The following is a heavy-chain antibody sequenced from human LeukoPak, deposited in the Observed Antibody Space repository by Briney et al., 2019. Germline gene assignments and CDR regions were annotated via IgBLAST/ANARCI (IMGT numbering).Heavy chain of an antibody. J-gene: IGHJ3*02. CDR1: GFTFSSYE. V-gene: IGHV3-48*03. D-gene: IGHD6-19*01. CDR2: ISSSGSTI. Sequence: GGSLRLSCAASGFTFSSYEMNWVRQAPGKGLVWVSYISSSGSTIYYADSVKGRFTISRDNAKNSLYLQMNSLRAEDTAVYYCARSRIAVAANDAFDIWGQGTMVTVSS. CDR3: ARSRIAVAANDAFDI.